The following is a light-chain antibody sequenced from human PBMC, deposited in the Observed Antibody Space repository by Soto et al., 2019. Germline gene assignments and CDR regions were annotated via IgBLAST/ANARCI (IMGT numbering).Light chain of an antibody. Sequence: EVVMTQSPATLSVSPGERATLSCRASQSVSNNLAWYQQKPGQAPRLLIYGASTRATGIPARFSGSGSGTECTLTISSLQSEDFAVYYCQQYNNWWTFGQGTKVEIK. CDR1: QSVSNN. CDR2: GAS. CDR3: QQYNNWWT. J-gene: IGKJ1*01. V-gene: IGKV3-15*01.